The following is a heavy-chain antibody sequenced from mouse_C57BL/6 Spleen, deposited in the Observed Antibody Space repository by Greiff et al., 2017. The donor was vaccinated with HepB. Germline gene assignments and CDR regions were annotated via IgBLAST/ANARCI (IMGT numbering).Heavy chain of an antibody. Sequence: EVKLVESGGGLVQPGGSLSLSCAASGFTFTDYYMSWVRQPPGKALEWLGFIRNKANGYTTEYSASVKGRFTISRDNSQSILYLQMNALRAEDSATYYCARWSGSSFFDYWGQGTTLTVSS. CDR1: GFTFTDYY. V-gene: IGHV7-3*01. CDR2: IRNKANGYTT. CDR3: ARWSGSSFFDY. D-gene: IGHD1-1*01. J-gene: IGHJ2*01.